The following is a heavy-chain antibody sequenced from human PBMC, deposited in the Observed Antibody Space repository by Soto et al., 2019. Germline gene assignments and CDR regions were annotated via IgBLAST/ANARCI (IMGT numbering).Heavy chain of an antibody. CDR2: ISYDGSNK. CDR3: ARDLQGQPLTRIYYYYYGMDV. J-gene: IGHJ6*02. Sequence: GGSLRLSCAASGFTFSSYATHWVRQAPGKGLEWVAVISYDGSNKYYADSVKGRFTISRDNSKNTLYLQMNSLRAEDTAVYYCARDLQGQPLTRIYYYYYGMDVWGQGTTVTVSS. CDR1: GFTFSSYA. D-gene: IGHD6-13*01. V-gene: IGHV3-30-3*01.